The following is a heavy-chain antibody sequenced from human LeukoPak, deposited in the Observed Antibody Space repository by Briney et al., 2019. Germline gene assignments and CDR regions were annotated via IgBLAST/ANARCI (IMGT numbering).Heavy chain of an antibody. Sequence: ASVKVSCKVSGYTLTELSMHWVRQAPGKGLEWMGGFDPEDGETIYAQKFQGRVTMTEDTSTDTAYMELSSLRSEDTAVYYCAISGLVGATMDYFDYWGQGTLVTVSS. CDR2: FDPEDGET. CDR1: GYTLTELS. V-gene: IGHV1-24*01. CDR3: AISGLVGATMDYFDY. D-gene: IGHD1-26*01. J-gene: IGHJ4*02.